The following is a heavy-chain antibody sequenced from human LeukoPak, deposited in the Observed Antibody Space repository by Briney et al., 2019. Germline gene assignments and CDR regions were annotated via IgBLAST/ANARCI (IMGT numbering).Heavy chain of an antibody. D-gene: IGHD3-10*01. CDR1: GGSFSGYY. CDR3: ASRLWFGERRFDP. Sequence: SETLSLTCAVYGGSFSGYYWSWIRQPPGKGLEWIGEINHSGSTNYNPSLKSRVTISVDTSKNQFSLKLSPVTAADTAVYYCASRLWFGERRFDPWGQGTLVTVSS. J-gene: IGHJ5*02. V-gene: IGHV4-34*01. CDR2: INHSGST.